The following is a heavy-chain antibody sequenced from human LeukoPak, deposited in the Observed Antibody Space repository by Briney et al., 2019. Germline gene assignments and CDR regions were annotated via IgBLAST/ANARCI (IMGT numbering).Heavy chain of an antibody. Sequence: PGGSLRLSCAASGFTFSNAWMSWVRQAPGKGLEWVGRIKSKTDGGTTDYAAPVKGRFTISRDDSKNTLYLQMNSLKTEDTAVYYCTTVVRGSGSSLQYYFDYWGQGTLVTVSS. CDR2: IKSKTDGGTT. CDR3: TTVVRGSGSSLQYYFDY. D-gene: IGHD3-10*01. CDR1: GFTFSNAW. J-gene: IGHJ4*02. V-gene: IGHV3-15*01.